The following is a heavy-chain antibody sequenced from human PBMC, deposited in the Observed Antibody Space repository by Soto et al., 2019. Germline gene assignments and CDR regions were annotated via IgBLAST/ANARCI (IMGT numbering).Heavy chain of an antibody. J-gene: IGHJ3*02. CDR1: GGSISSYY. V-gene: IGHV4-59*01. D-gene: IGHD6-6*01. CDR3: AREGSSSANDAFDI. CDR2: IYYSGST. Sequence: SETLSLTCTVSGGSISSYYWSWIRQPPGKGLEWIGYIYYSGSTNYSPSLKSRVTISVDTSKSQFSLKLSSVTAADTAVYYCAREGSSSANDAFDIWGQGTMVTVSS.